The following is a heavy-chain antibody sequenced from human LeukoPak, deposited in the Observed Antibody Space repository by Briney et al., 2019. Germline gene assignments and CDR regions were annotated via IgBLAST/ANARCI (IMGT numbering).Heavy chain of an antibody. CDR1: GDSINSLDL. J-gene: IGHJ4*02. D-gene: IGHD2/OR15-2a*01. Sequence: SETLSLTCTVSGDSINSLDLWSWVRQPPGKGLEWIGEMYLSGTTHSNPSVKSRVTISIDKSKNQFFLNLSSVTAADTAVYYCAGYFYAKGALDYWGQGTLVTVSS. CDR3: AGYFYAKGALDY. CDR2: MYLSGTT. V-gene: IGHV4-4*02.